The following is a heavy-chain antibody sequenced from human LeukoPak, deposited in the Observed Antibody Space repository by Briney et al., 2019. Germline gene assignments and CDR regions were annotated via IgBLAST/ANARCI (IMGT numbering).Heavy chain of an antibody. CDR1: GFTFSSYE. CDR2: ISSSGSTI. CDR3: AELGITMIGGV. V-gene: IGHV3-48*03. Sequence: GGSQRLSCAASGFTFSSYEMNWVRQAPGKGREWVSYISSSGSTIYYADSVKGRFTISRDNAKNSLYLQMNSLRAEDTAVYYCAELGITMIGGVWGKGTTVTISS. J-gene: IGHJ6*04. D-gene: IGHD3-10*02.